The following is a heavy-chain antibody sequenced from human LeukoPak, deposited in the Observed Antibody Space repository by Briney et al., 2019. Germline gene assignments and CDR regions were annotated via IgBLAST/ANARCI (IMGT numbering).Heavy chain of an antibody. CDR2: IDTSGST. Sequence: SETLSLTCTVSGGSISSYYWSWIRQPAGKGLEWIGRIDTSGSTNYNPSLKSRVTISVDKSKNQFSLNLSSVTAADTAVYYCVRHLRSGNHELYYWGQGTLVTVSS. D-gene: IGHD1-1*01. CDR3: VRHLRSGNHELYY. J-gene: IGHJ4*02. CDR1: GGSISSYY. V-gene: IGHV4-4*07.